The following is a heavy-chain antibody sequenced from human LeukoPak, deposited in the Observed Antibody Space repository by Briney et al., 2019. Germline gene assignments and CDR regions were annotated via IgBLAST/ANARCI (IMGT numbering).Heavy chain of an antibody. J-gene: IGHJ3*02. CDR2: IWYDGSIK. Sequence: PGGSLRLSCAASGFTFSTYGMHWVRQAPGKGLDWVAVIWYDGSIKYYADSVKGRFTISRDNSKNTLYLQMNNLTAEDTAVYYCARAVGPFDIWGQGTLVIVSS. CDR3: ARAVGPFDI. CDR1: GFTFSTYG. V-gene: IGHV3-33*01.